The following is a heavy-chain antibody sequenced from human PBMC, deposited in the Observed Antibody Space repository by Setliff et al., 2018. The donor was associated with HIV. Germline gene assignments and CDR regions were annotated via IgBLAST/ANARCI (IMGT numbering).Heavy chain of an antibody. J-gene: IGHJ5*02. CDR2: INYSGSA. CDR3: ARATLLIRSWFDP. V-gene: IGHV4-34*01. D-gene: IGHD3-10*01. CDR1: GASFSDYY. Sequence: SETLSLTCAVYGASFSDYYWSWIRQPPGKGLEWIGEINYSGSANYNPSLRGRVTLSVDTSKNQFSLKVTSVTAADTAVYYCARATLLIRSWFDPWGQGTLVTVSS.